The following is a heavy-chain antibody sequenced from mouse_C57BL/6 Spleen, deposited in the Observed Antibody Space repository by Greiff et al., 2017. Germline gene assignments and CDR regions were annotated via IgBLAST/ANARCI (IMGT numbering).Heavy chain of an antibody. V-gene: IGHV1-76*01. D-gene: IGHD2-1*01. CDR3: ARERANGNYAMDY. CDR1: GYTFTDYY. CDR2: IYPGSGNT. Sequence: VQLQESGAELVRPGASVKLSCKASGYTFTDYYINWVKQRPGQGLEWIARIYPGSGNTYYNEKFKGKATLTAEKSSSTAYMQLSSLTSEDSAVYFCARERANGNYAMDYWGQGTSVTVSS. J-gene: IGHJ4*01.